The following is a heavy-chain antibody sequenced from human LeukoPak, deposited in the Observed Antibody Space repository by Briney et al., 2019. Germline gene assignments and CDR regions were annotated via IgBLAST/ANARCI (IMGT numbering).Heavy chain of an antibody. Sequence: PSETLSLTCTVSGGSISSSSYYWGWIRQPPGKGLEWIGSMYYSGSTYYNPSLKSRVTISVDTSKNQFSLKLSSVTAADTAVYYCARLSLVHPSYYYDSSGYPLWAFDIWGQGTMVTVSS. V-gene: IGHV4-39*01. D-gene: IGHD3-22*01. CDR1: GGSISSSSYY. CDR3: ARLSLVHPSYYYDSSGYPLWAFDI. J-gene: IGHJ3*02. CDR2: MYYSGST.